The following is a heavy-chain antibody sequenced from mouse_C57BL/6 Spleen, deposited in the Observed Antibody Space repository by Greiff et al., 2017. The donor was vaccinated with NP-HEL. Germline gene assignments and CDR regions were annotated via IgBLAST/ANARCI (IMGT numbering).Heavy chain of an antibody. CDR2: IDPSDSYT. V-gene: IGHV1-69*01. CDR3: ARRGVVATDWFAY. D-gene: IGHD1-1*01. CDR1: GYTFTSYW. J-gene: IGHJ3*01. Sequence: VQLQQSGAELVMPGASVKLSCKASGYTFTSYWMHWVKQRPGQGLEWIGEIDPSDSYTNYNQKFKGKSTLTVDNSSSTAYMQLSSLTSEDSAVYYCARRGVVATDWFAYWGQGTLVTVSA.